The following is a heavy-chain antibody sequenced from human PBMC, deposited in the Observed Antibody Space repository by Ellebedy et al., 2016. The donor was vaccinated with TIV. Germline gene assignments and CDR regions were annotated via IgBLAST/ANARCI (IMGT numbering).Heavy chain of an antibody. CDR1: RSNFPNSW. Sequence: GESLKISXQGSRSNFPNSWIVWVRQKPGKGLELMGIMHPGDSDTRYSPSFQGQVTISADRSINTAYLQLSSLKSSDTATYYCARRDYSASCLDSWGQGTLLTVSS. CDR2: MHPGDSDT. D-gene: IGHD6-13*01. CDR3: ARRDYSASCLDS. J-gene: IGHJ4*02. V-gene: IGHV5-51*01.